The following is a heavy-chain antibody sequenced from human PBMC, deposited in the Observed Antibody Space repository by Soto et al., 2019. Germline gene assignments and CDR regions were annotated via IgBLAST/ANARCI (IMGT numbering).Heavy chain of an antibody. CDR3: AITLIRFCSSTGCYDAFDI. CDR1: GYSFTSYW. Sequence: RGESLKISCKGSGYSFTSYWIGWVRQMPGKGLEWMGIIYPGDSDTRYSPSFQGQVTISADKSISTAYLQWSSLKASDTAMYYCAITLIRFCSSTGCYDAFDIWGQGTMVTVSS. J-gene: IGHJ3*02. D-gene: IGHD2-2*01. CDR2: IYPGDSDT. V-gene: IGHV5-51*01.